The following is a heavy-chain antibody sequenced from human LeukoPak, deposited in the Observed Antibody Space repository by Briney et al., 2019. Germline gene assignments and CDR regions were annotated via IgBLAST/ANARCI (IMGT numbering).Heavy chain of an antibody. D-gene: IGHD5-18*01. V-gene: IGHV4-61*01. J-gene: IGHJ4*02. CDR2: KYYSGST. Sequence: TSETLSLTCDVSGVSINTCCYYWTWIRQPPGKGLEWIGYKYYSGSTRYNSSLRSRLTISLDTSKNQFSLRLTSVTAADTAVYYCARGRSYGFDFDSWGLGTLVIVSS. CDR3: ARGRSYGFDFDS. CDR1: GVSINTCCYY.